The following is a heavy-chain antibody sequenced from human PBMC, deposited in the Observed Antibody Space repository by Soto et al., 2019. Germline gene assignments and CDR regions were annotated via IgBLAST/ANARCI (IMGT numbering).Heavy chain of an antibody. J-gene: IGHJ4*02. CDR2: ISWNSGSI. Sequence: GGSLRLSCAASGFTFDDYAMHWVRQAPGKGLEWVSGISWNSGSIGYADSVKGRFTISRDNAKNSLYLQMNSLRAEDTALYYCAKDSGPSVGIAAAGTDYWGQGTLVTVSS. V-gene: IGHV3-9*01. CDR3: AKDSGPSVGIAAAGTDY. CDR1: GFTFDDYA. D-gene: IGHD6-13*01.